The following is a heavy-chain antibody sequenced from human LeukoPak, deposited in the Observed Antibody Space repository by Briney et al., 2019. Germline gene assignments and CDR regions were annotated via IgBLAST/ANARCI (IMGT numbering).Heavy chain of an antibody. CDR1: GFTFVDYA. CDR2: ISWNSGSI. V-gene: IGHV3-9*03. J-gene: IGHJ4*02. D-gene: IGHD2-15*01. Sequence: GRSLRLSCAVSGFTFVDYAMHWVRQAPGKGLEWVSGISWNSGSIGYADSVKSRFTISRDNDKNPLYLQMNSLRAEDMALYYCAKGIGAARETEPFDYWGQGTLVTVSS. CDR3: AKGIGAARETEPFDY.